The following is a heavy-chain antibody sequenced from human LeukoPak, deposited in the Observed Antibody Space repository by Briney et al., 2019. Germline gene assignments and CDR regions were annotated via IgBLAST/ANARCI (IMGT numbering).Heavy chain of an antibody. CDR2: INHSGSN. CDR3: ARGTYCSSTSCYMDWFDP. CDR1: GGPIRSYY. J-gene: IGHJ5*02. Sequence: PSHTLSLTCTVSGGPIRSYYWSWIRQPPGKGLEWIGEINHSGSNNSNPSLKSRVTISVDTSKNQFSLKLSSVTAADTAVYYCARGTYCSSTSCYMDWFDPWGQGTLVTVSS. D-gene: IGHD2-2*02. V-gene: IGHV4-34*01.